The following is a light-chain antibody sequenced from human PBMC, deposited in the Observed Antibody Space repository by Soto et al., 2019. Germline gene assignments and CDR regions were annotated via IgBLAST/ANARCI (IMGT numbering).Light chain of an antibody. CDR1: QDISNY. Sequence: DIQMTQSPSSLSASVGDRVTITCQASQDISNYLNWYQQKPGKATKLLIYDASNLETGVPSRFSGSGSGTDFTFTISRLQPEDIATYYCQQYDNLPRTFGQGTKLEIK. CDR3: QQYDNLPRT. J-gene: IGKJ2*01. V-gene: IGKV1-33*01. CDR2: DAS.